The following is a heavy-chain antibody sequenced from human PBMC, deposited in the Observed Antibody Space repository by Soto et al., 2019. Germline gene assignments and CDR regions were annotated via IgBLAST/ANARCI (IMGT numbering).Heavy chain of an antibody. D-gene: IGHD2-2*01. Sequence: PSETLSLTCTVSGGSISSSSYYWGWIRQPPGKGLEWIGSIYYSGSTYYNPSLKSRVTISVDTSKNQFSLKLSSVTAADTAVYYCADIVVVPADYYMDVWGQGTTVTVSS. J-gene: IGHJ6*03. CDR1: GGSISSSSYY. V-gene: IGHV4-39*01. CDR3: ADIVVVPADYYMDV. CDR2: IYYSGST.